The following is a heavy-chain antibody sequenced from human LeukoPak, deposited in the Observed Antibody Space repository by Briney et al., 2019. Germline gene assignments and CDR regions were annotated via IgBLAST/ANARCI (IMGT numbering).Heavy chain of an antibody. D-gene: IGHD2/OR15-2a*01. Sequence: GGSLRLSCAASGFTFSSYGMYWVRQAPGKGLEWVAFIRYDGSNKYYADSVKGRLTVSTDNSKNTLYLQMNSLRGGDTAVYYCAKVGTVYFPLDFWGQGTLVTVSS. CDR2: IRYDGSNK. CDR3: AKVGTVYFPLDF. CDR1: GFTFSSYG. J-gene: IGHJ4*02. V-gene: IGHV3-30*02.